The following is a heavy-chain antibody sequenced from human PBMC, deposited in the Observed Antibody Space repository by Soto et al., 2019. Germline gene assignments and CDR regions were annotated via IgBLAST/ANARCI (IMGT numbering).Heavy chain of an antibody. Sequence: GSLRLSCAASGFILIDYGIHFFRHSAFKGLEWVALISYDGSHEYYADSVKGRFTISRDNSKNTLYLQMNSLRAEDTAVFYCAKDFGKWIQFSKIDQWGQGTLVTVSS. CDR2: ISYDGSHE. V-gene: IGHV3-30*18. J-gene: IGHJ5*02. CDR1: GFILIDYG. CDR3: AKDFGKWIQFSKIDQ. D-gene: IGHD5-18*01.